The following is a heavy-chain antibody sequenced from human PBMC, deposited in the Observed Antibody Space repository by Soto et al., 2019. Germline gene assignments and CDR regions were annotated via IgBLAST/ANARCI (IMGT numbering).Heavy chain of an antibody. CDR3: ARGVGSGSYYNQYNWFDP. CDR1: GYTVTNYG. V-gene: IGHV1-18*01. CDR2: INVYNGNT. Sequence: QVQLVQSGGEVKKHGASVKVSCKASGYTVTNYGSRWVRQAPAQGLEWMGWINVYNGNTKYAQKVQGRVTMTTDTSTSTAYMELRSLRSDDTAVYYCARGVGSGSYYNQYNWFDPWGQGTLVTVSS. D-gene: IGHD3-10*01. J-gene: IGHJ5*02.